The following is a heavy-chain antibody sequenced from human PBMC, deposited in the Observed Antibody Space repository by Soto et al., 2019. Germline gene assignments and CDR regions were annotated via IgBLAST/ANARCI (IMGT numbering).Heavy chain of an antibody. D-gene: IGHD2-2*01. CDR3: ARGPAPGDV. V-gene: IGHV3-33*01. J-gene: IGHJ6*02. Sequence: QVQLVESGGGVVQPGRSLRLSCAPSGFTFSSYGMHWVRQAPGKGLEWVAVIWYDGSNKYYADSVKGRFTISRDNSKNTLYLQMNSLRAEDTAVYYCARGPAPGDVWGQGTTVTVSS. CDR1: GFTFSSYG. CDR2: IWYDGSNK.